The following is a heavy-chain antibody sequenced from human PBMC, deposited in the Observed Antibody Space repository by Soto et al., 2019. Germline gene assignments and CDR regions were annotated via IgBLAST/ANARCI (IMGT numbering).Heavy chain of an antibody. Sequence: QVQLVQSGAEVKKPGASVKVSCKASGYTFTSYDINWVRQATGQGLEWMGWMNPNSGNTGYAQKFQGRVTMTRDTTISTAYMELSSLRSEYTALYYCARGGYYDFWSGYYTGSYYYGMDVWGQGTTVTVSS. V-gene: IGHV1-8*01. J-gene: IGHJ6*02. CDR3: ARGGYYDFWSGYYTGSYYYGMDV. D-gene: IGHD3-3*01. CDR1: GYTFTSYD. CDR2: MNPNSGNT.